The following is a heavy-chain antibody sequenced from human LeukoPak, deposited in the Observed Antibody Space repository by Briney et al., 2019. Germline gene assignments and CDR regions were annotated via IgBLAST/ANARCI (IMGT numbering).Heavy chain of an antibody. CDR2: IYYSGST. V-gene: IGHV4-39*07. CDR3: ARERRWLQLSAFDI. J-gene: IGHJ3*02. D-gene: IGHD5-24*01. CDR1: GGSISSSSYY. Sequence: PSETLSLTCTVSGGSISSSSYYWGWIRQPPGKGLEWIGSIYYSGSTYYNPSLKSRVTISVDTSKNQFSLKLSSVTAADTAVYYCARERRWLQLSAFDIWGQGTMVTVSS.